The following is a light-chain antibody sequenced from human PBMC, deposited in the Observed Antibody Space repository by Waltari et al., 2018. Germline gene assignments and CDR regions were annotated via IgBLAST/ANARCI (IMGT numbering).Light chain of an antibody. CDR1: ALSKKY. Sequence: SYELTQPPSVSVSPGQTARITCSGDALSKKYAYWYQQKSGQAPVLVIYEDIKRPTGIPEEISGSRSRTTATFTISGAHVDEEADYYCYPTDLRCHDKVFGRGTKLTLL. V-gene: IGLV3-10*01. CDR3: YPTDLRCHDKV. CDR2: EDI. J-gene: IGLJ3*02.